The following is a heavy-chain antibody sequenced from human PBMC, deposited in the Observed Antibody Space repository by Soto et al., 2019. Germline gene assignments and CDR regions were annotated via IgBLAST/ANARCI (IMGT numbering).Heavy chain of an antibody. CDR2: IDSHGSGT. CDR3: ARGEEVARWSLDF. J-gene: IGHJ4*02. V-gene: IGHV3-74*01. CDR1: GFTFSNYW. Sequence: EVQVVEAGGGLVQPGGSLRLSCAASGFTFSNYWMHWVRQSPGKGLLWVSRIDSHGSGTSYADSVKGRFTISRDNANNMLHLQMSRLRADDTAIYYCARGEEVARWSLDFWGQGTLVTVSS. D-gene: IGHD2-15*01.